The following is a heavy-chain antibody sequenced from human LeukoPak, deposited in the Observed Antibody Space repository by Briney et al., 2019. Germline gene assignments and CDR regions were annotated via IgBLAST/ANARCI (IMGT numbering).Heavy chain of an antibody. CDR2: IIPILVAA. J-gene: IGHJ6*03. Sequence: SVKVSCKASGGTFSSYAISWVRQAPGQGLEWMGGIIPILVAANYAQKFQGRVTITTDESTSTAYMELSSLRSEDTAVYYCARTSIYCSSTSCRGDGYYYYYMDVWGKGTTVTVSS. CDR3: ARTSIYCSSTSCRGDGYYYYYMDV. CDR1: GGTFSSYA. V-gene: IGHV1-69*05. D-gene: IGHD2-2*01.